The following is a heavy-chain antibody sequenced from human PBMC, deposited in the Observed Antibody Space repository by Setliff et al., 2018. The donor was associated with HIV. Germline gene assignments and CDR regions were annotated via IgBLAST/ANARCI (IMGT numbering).Heavy chain of an antibody. CDR2: INHSGST. D-gene: IGHD1-26*01. CDR1: GGSFSGYY. Sequence: PSETLSLTCAVYGGSFSGYYWSWIRQSPGKGLEWIGEINHSGSTNYNPSLKSRVTISVDTSKNQFSLKLSSVTAADTAVYYCASFKVGATGVDYWGQGTLVTVSS. CDR3: ASFKVGATGVDY. V-gene: IGHV4-34*01. J-gene: IGHJ4*02.